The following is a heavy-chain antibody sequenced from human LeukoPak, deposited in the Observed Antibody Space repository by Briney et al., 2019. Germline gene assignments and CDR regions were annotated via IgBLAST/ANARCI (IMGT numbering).Heavy chain of an antibody. CDR1: GFSFNTYA. V-gene: IGHV3-64*01. CDR2: INYNGDST. J-gene: IGHJ4*02. Sequence: PGGSLRLSCAASGFSFNTYAMHWVRQAPGRGLESVSAINYNGDSTYYANSVKGRFIISRDNSMKTLFLQMGSLRAEDTAVYYRARDSGGDAYNDYFDSWGQGTLVTVSS. CDR3: ARDSGGDAYNDYFDS. D-gene: IGHD5-24*01.